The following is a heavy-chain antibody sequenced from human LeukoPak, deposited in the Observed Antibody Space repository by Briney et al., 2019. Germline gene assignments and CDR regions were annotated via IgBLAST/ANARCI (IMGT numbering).Heavy chain of an antibody. V-gene: IGHV3-21*01. CDR2: ISSSSSYI. CDR3: ARDPGYYDSSGYYVDY. D-gene: IGHD3-22*01. J-gene: IGHJ4*02. CDR1: GLTFSRYS. Sequence: GGSLRLSCAASGLTFSRYSMNWVRQAPGKGLEWVSSISSSSSYIYYGDSVKGRFTISRDNAKNSLYLQMNSLRAEDTAVYYCARDPGYYDSSGYYVDYWGQGTLVTVSS.